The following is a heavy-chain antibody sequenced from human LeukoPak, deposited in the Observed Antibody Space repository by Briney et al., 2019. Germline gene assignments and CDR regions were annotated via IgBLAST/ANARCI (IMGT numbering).Heavy chain of an antibody. CDR2: ISGSGGST. CDR3: AKDLGCSGGSCGIPPFDY. D-gene: IGHD2-15*01. CDR1: GFTFSSYA. Sequence: GGSLRLSCAASGFTFSSYAMSWVRQAPGKGLEWVSAISGSGGSTYYADSVKGRFTISRDNSKNTLYLQMNSLRAEDTAVYYCAKDLGCSGGSCGIPPFDYWGQGTLVTVSS. V-gene: IGHV3-23*01. J-gene: IGHJ4*02.